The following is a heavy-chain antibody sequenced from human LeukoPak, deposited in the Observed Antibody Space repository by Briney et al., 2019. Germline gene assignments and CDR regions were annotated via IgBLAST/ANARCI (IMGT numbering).Heavy chain of an antibody. CDR1: GFTFSSYA. V-gene: IGHV3-23*01. CDR2: ISGSGGST. CDR3: AKDVEGYRITIFGVVPTPLDY. J-gene: IGHJ4*02. D-gene: IGHD3-3*01. Sequence: GGSLRLSCAASGFTFSSYAMSWVRQAPGKGLEWVSAISGSGGSTYYADSVKGRFTISRDNSKNTLYLQMNSLRAEDTAVYYCAKDVEGYRITIFGVVPTPLDYWGQGTLVTVSS.